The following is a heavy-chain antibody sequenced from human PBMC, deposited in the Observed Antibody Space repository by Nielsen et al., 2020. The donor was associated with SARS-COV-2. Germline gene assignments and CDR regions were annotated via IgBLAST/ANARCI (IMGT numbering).Heavy chain of an antibody. J-gene: IGHJ6*02. Sequence: ASVKVSCEASGYTFTGYYIHWVRQAPGQGLEWMGWINPNSGGTNYAQKFQGTVTMTRDASISTVYMELTSDDTAVYYCARARATIFGLVMSYGMDVWGQGTTVAVSS. CDR1: GYTFTGYY. V-gene: IGHV1-2*02. CDR2: INPNSGGT. CDR3: ARARATIFGLVMSYGMDV. D-gene: IGHD3/OR15-3a*01.